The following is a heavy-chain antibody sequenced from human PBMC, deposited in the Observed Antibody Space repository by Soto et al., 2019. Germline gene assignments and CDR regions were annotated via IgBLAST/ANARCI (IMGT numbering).Heavy chain of an antibody. Sequence: PGGSLRLSCAASGFTFSSYAMHWVRQAPGKGLEWVAVISYDGSNKYYADSVKGRFTISRDNSKNTLYLQMNSLRAEDTAVYYCARDRWSSSSSGPYYGMDVWGQGTTVTVSS. CDR3: ARDRWSSSSSGPYYGMDV. CDR1: GFTFSSYA. J-gene: IGHJ6*02. V-gene: IGHV3-30-3*01. CDR2: ISYDGSNK. D-gene: IGHD6-6*01.